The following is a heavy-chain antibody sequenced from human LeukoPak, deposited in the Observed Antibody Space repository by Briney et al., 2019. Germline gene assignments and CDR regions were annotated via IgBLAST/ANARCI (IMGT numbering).Heavy chain of an antibody. V-gene: IGHV4-4*07. D-gene: IGHD3-10*01. CDR2: IYTSGST. CDR1: GGSISSYY. J-gene: IGHJ5*02. Sequence: SETLSLTCTVSGGSISSYYWSWIRQPAGKGLEWIGRIYTSGSTNYSPSLKSRVTISIDTSKNHFSLKLSSVTAADTAVYYCARNPITLVRGGNWFDPWGQGTLVTVSS. CDR3: ARNPITLVRGGNWFDP.